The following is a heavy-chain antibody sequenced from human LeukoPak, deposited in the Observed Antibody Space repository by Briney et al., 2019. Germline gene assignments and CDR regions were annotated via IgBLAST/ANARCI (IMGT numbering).Heavy chain of an antibody. CDR3: AKGGKWDVTPFDY. Sequence: GGSLRLSCAASGFTFSSYAMSWVRQAPGKGLEWVSYISHSGSTIYYADSVKGRFTISRDNSKNTLYLQVNSLRAEDTAVYYCAKGGKWDVTPFDYWGQGTLVTVSS. D-gene: IGHD1-26*01. J-gene: IGHJ4*02. CDR1: GFTFSSYA. CDR2: ISHSGSTI. V-gene: IGHV3-23*01.